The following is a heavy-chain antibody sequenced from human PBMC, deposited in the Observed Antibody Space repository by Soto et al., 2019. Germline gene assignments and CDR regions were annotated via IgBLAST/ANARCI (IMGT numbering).Heavy chain of an antibody. Sequence: ASVKVSCKASGYTFTSYGISWVRQAPGQGLEWMGWISAYNGNTHYAQKLQGRVTMTTDTSTSTAYMELRSLRSDDTAVYYCARVKNDFWSGYTGYFDYWGQGTLVTVSS. D-gene: IGHD3-3*01. CDR2: ISAYNGNT. CDR1: GYTFTSYG. V-gene: IGHV1-18*01. CDR3: ARVKNDFWSGYTGYFDY. J-gene: IGHJ4*02.